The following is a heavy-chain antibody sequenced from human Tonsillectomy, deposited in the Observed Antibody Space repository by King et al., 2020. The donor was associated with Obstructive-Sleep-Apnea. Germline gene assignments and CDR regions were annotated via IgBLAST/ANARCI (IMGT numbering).Heavy chain of an antibody. D-gene: IGHD6-13*01. V-gene: IGHV3-53*04. CDR3: ARDHPNTSSSSWYRGDAFDI. J-gene: IGHJ3*02. CDR2: IYSGGAT. CDR1: GLTVSNNY. Sequence: VQLVESGGGLVQPGGSLRLSCVASGLTVSNNYMSWVRQAPGKGLEWVSVIYSGGATYYADSVRGGFTISRHSSKNTLYLQMNSLRVEDTAVYYCARDHPNTSSSSWYRGDAFDIWGQGTMVTVSS.